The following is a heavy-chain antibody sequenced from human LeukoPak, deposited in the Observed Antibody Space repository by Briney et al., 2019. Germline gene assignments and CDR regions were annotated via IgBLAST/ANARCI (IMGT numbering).Heavy chain of an antibody. CDR2: ISAYNGNT. CDR3: ARGAAAAGTPPFDY. CDR1: GYTFTSYG. Sequence: ASVKVSCKASGYTFTSYGISWVGQAPGQGLEWMGWISAYNGNTNYAQKLQGRVTMTTDTSTSTAYMELRSLRSDDTAVYYCARGAAAAGTPPFDYWGQGTLVTVSS. J-gene: IGHJ4*02. V-gene: IGHV1-18*01. D-gene: IGHD6-13*01.